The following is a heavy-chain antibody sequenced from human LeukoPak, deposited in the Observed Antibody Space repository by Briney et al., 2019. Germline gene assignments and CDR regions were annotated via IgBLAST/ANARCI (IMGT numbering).Heavy chain of an antibody. Sequence: SETLSLTCAVYGGSFSGYYWSWIRQPPGKGLEWVGEINHSGSTNYNPSLKSRVTISVDTSKNQFPLKLSSVTAADTAVYYCARGKRLVRFDYWGQGTLVTVSS. CDR1: GGSFSGYY. CDR2: INHSGST. CDR3: ARGKRLVRFDY. D-gene: IGHD6-19*01. V-gene: IGHV4-34*01. J-gene: IGHJ4*02.